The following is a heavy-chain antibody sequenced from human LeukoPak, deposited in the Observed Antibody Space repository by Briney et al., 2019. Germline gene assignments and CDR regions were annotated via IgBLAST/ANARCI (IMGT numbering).Heavy chain of an antibody. CDR1: GFTFSSYG. CDR2: IWYEERTK. Sequence: GGSLRLACTASGFTFSSYGMHWVRQAPGNGLEWVATIWYEERTKYYIDSVKGRFTISRDNSKNTFYLQMNSLRVDDTAIYYCAKEGIYLKSSLEDWGQGTLVTVSS. D-gene: IGHD5-12*01. CDR3: AKEGIYLKSSLED. V-gene: IGHV3-33*06. J-gene: IGHJ4*02.